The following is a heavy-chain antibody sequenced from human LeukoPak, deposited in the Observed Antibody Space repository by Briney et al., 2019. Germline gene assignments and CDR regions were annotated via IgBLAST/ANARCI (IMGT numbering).Heavy chain of an antibody. CDR3: AREGYSLPWYCDL. CDR1: GFTFSDYY. J-gene: IGHJ2*01. Sequence: GGSLRLSCAASGFTFSDYYMSWIRQAPGKGLEWVSYISSSCNTIYYADSVKGRFTISRDNAKNSLYLQMNSQRAEDTAVYYCAREGYSLPWYCDLWGRGTLVTVSS. CDR2: ISSSCNTI. V-gene: IGHV3-11*01. D-gene: IGHD5-24*01.